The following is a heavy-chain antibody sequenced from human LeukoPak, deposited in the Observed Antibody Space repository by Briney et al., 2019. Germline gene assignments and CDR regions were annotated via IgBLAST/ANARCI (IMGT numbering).Heavy chain of an antibody. CDR3: ASSCSSTNCYGRSDY. CDR2: INPSGGST. J-gene: IGHJ4*02. Sequence: ASVKVSCKASGYTFTSYYMHWVRQVPGQGLEWMAMINPSGGSTSYAQKFQGRLTMTRDTSTSTVYMELSSLRSEDTAVYYCASSCSSTNCYGRSDYWGQGTLVTVSS. D-gene: IGHD2-2*01. CDR1: GYTFTSYY. V-gene: IGHV1-46*01.